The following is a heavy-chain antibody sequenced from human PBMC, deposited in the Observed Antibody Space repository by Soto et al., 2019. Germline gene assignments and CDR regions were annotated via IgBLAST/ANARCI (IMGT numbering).Heavy chain of an antibody. CDR1: GYTFTSYY. J-gene: IGHJ4*02. D-gene: IGHD6-13*01. Sequence: ASVKVSCKASGYTFTSYYMHWVRQAPGQGLEWMGIINPSGGSTSYAQKFQGRVTMTRDNSRSTLYLQMDSLRAEDTAVYFCAKNTNLGSSWDNYFDYWGQGTLVTVSS. CDR2: INPSGGST. CDR3: AKNTNLGSSWDNYFDY. V-gene: IGHV1-46*01.